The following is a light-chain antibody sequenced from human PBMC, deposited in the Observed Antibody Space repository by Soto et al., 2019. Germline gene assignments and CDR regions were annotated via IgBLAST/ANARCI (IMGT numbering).Light chain of an antibody. CDR2: DVS. CDR1: SSDVGGYNY. J-gene: IGLJ2*01. V-gene: IGLV2-11*01. Sequence: QSALTQPRSVSGSPGQSVTISCTGTSSDVGGYNYVSWYQQHPGKAPKLMIYDVSKRPSGVPDRFSGSKSGNTASLTISGLQAEDEADYYCCPYAGSYTLPVVFGGGTKLTVL. CDR3: CPYAGSYTLPVV.